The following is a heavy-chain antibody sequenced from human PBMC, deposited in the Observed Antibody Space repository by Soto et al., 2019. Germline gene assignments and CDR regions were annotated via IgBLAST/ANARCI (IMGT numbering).Heavy chain of an antibody. CDR1: GYSFTNFW. Sequence: GESLKISCEASGYSFTNFWISWVRQMPGKGLEWMGRIDPSDSYTNYSPSFQGHVTISADKSISTAYLQWSSLKASDTAMYYCARLPITMVRGVAGDYYYGMDVWGQGTTVTVSS. CDR3: ARLPITMVRGVAGDYYYGMDV. CDR2: IDPSDSYT. D-gene: IGHD3-10*01. J-gene: IGHJ6*02. V-gene: IGHV5-10-1*01.